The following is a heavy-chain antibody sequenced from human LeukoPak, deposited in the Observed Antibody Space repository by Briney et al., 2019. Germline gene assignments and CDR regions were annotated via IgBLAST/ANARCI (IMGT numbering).Heavy chain of an antibody. V-gene: IGHV3-30*04. Sequence: GGSLRLSCAASGFTFSSYAMHWVRQAPGKGLEWVAVISYDGSNKYYADSVKGRFTISRDNSKNTLYLQMNSLRAEDTAVYYCAKDGHPYYFDYWGQGTLVTVSS. J-gene: IGHJ4*02. CDR2: ISYDGSNK. CDR3: AKDGHPYYFDY. CDR1: GFTFSSYA.